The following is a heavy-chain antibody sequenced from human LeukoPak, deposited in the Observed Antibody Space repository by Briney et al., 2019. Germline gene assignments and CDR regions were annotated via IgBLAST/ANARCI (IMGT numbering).Heavy chain of an antibody. CDR2: FDPEDGET. V-gene: IGHV1-24*01. D-gene: IGHD3-22*01. CDR1: GYTFTSYG. Sequence: GESLKISCKASGYTFTSYGISWVRQAPGKGLEWMGGFDPEDGETIYAQKFQGRVTMTEDTSTDTAYMELSSLRSEDTAVYYCATAPRHSSGYYRQMQYYFDYWGQGTLVTVSS. CDR3: ATAPRHSSGYYRQMQYYFDY. J-gene: IGHJ4*02.